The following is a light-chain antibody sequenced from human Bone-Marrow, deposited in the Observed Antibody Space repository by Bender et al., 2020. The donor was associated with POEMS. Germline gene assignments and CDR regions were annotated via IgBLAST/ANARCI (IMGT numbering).Light chain of an antibody. J-gene: IGLJ3*02. V-gene: IGLV1-44*01. CDR3: SAWDGILNGWV. Sequence: QSVLTQPPSASGTPGQRVTISCSGSSSNIGGNAVNWWQQLPGTAPKLLIYGNDQRPSGGPGRFSGPKSGTPGSLAISGLQFEDEADYFCSAWDGILNGWVFRGGTELTVL. CDR2: GND. CDR1: SSNIGGNA.